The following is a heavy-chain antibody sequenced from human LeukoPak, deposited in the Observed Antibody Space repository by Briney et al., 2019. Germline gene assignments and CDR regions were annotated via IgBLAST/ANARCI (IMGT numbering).Heavy chain of an antibody. CDR1: GYTFKNYD. CDR2: MNPNSGNT. CDR3: ARATPGGLHGYSFDY. V-gene: IGHV1-8*02. J-gene: IGHJ4*02. Sequence: ASVKVSCKXSGYTFKNYDINWVRQPTGQGLEWMGWMNPNSGNTGFSQKFQDRVSMTRDTSINTAYMELTSLRSGDTAVYYCARATPGGLHGYSFDYWGQGTVVTVYS. D-gene: IGHD5-24*01.